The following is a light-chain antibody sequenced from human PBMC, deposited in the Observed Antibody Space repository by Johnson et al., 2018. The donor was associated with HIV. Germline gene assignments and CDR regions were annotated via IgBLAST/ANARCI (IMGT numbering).Light chain of an antibody. V-gene: IGLV1-51*02. CDR3: GTWDSRLNAYV. CDR1: SSNIGNNY. CDR2: EDN. J-gene: IGLJ1*01. Sequence: QSMLTQPPSVSAAPGQKVTISCSGSSSNIGNNYVSWYQQLPGTAPKLLMYEDNKRPSGIPDRFSGSKSGTSATLGITGLQTGDEADYYCGTWDSRLNAYVFGAGTKVTVL.